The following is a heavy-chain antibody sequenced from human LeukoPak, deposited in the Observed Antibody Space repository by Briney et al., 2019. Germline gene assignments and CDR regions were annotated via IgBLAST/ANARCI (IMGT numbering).Heavy chain of an antibody. CDR1: GGSFSGYY. CDR3: AIPYCSGGSCYSAFDP. J-gene: IGHJ5*02. CDR2: INHSGST. V-gene: IGHV4-34*01. D-gene: IGHD2-15*01. Sequence: SETLSLTCAVYGGSFSGYYWSWIRQPPGKGLEWIGEINHSGSTNYNPSLKSRVTISVDTSKNQFFLKLSSVTAADTAVYYCAIPYCSGGSCYSAFDPWGQGTLVTVSS.